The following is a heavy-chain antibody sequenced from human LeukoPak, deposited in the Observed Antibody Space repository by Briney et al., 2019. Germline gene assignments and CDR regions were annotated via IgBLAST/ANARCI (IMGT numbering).Heavy chain of an antibody. V-gene: IGHV4-34*01. CDR3: VGSTTVGANALDI. D-gene: IGHD4-23*01. Sequence: NPSETLSLTCAVYGGSLSGYYWSWIRQPPGKGLEWIGEINHSGSTKYNPSLKSRVTISADTSKNQFSLKLSSVTAADTAVYHCVGSTTVGANALDIWGQGTMVTVSS. J-gene: IGHJ3*02. CDR1: GGSLSGYY. CDR2: INHSGST.